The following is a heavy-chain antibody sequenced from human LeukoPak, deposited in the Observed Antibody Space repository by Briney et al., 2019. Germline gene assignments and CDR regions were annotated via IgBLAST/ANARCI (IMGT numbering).Heavy chain of an antibody. CDR3: ARVSGWYQDAFDI. CDR2: IIPIFGTS. CDR1: GYTFPSYD. V-gene: IGHV1-69*06. Sequence: ASVKVSCKASGYTFPSYDIKWVRQAPGQGLEWMGGIIPIFGTSNYAQKFRGRVTITADKSTRTAYMELSSLRSEDTAVYYCARVSGWYQDAFDIWGQGTMVTVSS. D-gene: IGHD6-19*01. J-gene: IGHJ3*02.